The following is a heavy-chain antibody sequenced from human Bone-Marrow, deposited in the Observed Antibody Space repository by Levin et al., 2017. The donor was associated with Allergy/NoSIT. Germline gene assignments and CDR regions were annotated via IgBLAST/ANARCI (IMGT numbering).Heavy chain of an antibody. CDR2: MNDGGST. D-gene: IGHD6-19*01. V-gene: IGHV4-34*01. CDR3: ARGLVAGNDAFDI. CDR1: GGAFSGYY. J-gene: IGHJ3*02. Sequence: SETLSLTCAVYGGAFSGYYWSWIRQSPGRGLEWIGEMNDGGSTNYNPSLKSRVTMSVDTSKRQFSLNLKSVNAADMAVYYCARGLVAGNDAFDIWGQGTMVTVSS.